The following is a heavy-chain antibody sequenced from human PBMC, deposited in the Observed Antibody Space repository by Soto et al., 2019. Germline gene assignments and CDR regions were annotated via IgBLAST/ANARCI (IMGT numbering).Heavy chain of an antibody. CDR2: ISSNGGTT. V-gene: IGHV3-64*01. J-gene: IGHJ5*02. CDR1: GFTFSSYD. D-gene: IGHD3-10*01. Sequence: EVQLAESGGGMVQPGGSLRLSCVASGFTFSSYDMHWVRQAPGKGLEYVSSISSNGGTTYYGNSVKGRFTISRDNSKNALYLQIGSLRAEDMAVYYCVSRVSGTYASWGQVTLVTVSS. CDR3: VSRVSGTYAS.